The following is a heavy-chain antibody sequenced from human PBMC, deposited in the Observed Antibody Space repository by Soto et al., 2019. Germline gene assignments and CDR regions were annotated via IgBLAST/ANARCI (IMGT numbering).Heavy chain of an antibody. J-gene: IGHJ6*02. V-gene: IGHV3-48*03. CDR3: ARDGIAARPYYYYGMDV. Sequence: GGSLRLSCAASGFTFSSYEMNWVRQAPGKGLEWVSYISSSGSTIYYADSVKGRFTISRDNAKNSLYLQMNSLRAEDTAVYYCARDGIAARPYYYYGMDVWGQGTTVTVSS. CDR1: GFTFSSYE. D-gene: IGHD6-6*01. CDR2: ISSSGSTI.